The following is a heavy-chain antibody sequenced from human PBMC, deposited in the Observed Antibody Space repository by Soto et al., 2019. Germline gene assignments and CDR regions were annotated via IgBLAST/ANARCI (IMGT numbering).Heavy chain of an antibody. CDR1: GGTLSDHG. V-gene: IGHV1-69*06. D-gene: IGHD3-10*01. J-gene: IGHJ3*02. CDR3: ARGVVGSGNYYAGPSAFDI. Sequence: QLQLEQSGAEVKKPWSSVKVSCKASGGTLSDHGVAWLRQAPGQGIEWMGGTLPVFNAPKYAPRFQGRVTSAADKSAEVDYMELRSLTSEDTALYYCARGVVGSGNYYAGPSAFDIWGQGTMVIVSS. CDR2: TLPVFNAP.